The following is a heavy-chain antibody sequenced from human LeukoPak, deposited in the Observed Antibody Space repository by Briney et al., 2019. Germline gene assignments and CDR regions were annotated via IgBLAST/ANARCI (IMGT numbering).Heavy chain of an antibody. CDR2: ISSSSSYI. CDR1: GFTFSSYS. V-gene: IGHV3-21*01. CDR3: ASSGHSSGWYILDWFDP. J-gene: IGHJ5*02. D-gene: IGHD6-19*01. Sequence: GGSLRLPCAASGFTFSSYSMTWVRQAPGKGLEWVSSISSSSSYIYYADSVKGRFTISRDNAKNSLYLQMNSLRAEDTAVYYCASSGHSSGWYILDWFDPWGQGTLVTVSS.